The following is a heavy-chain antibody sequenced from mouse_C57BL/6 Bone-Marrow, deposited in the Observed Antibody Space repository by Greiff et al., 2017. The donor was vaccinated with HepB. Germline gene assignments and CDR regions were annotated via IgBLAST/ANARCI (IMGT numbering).Heavy chain of an antibody. D-gene: IGHD1-1*01. V-gene: IGHV1-64*01. Sequence: VKLMESGAELVKPGASVKLSCKASGYTFTSYWMHWVKQRPGQGLEWIGMIHPNSGSTNYNEKFKSKATLTVDKSSSTAYMQLSSLTSEDSAVYYCARSPSYYYGSSYVTYYAMDYWGQGTSVTVSS. J-gene: IGHJ4*01. CDR3: ARSPSYYYGSSYVTYYAMDY. CDR2: IHPNSGST. CDR1: GYTFTSYW.